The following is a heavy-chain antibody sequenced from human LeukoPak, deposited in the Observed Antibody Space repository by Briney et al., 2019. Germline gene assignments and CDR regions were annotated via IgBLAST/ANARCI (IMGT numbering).Heavy chain of an antibody. CDR2: INPSGGST. CDR1: GYTFTSYY. D-gene: IGHD3-10*01. CDR3: ARDSITMVRGDQDAFDI. V-gene: IGHV1-46*01. Sequence: ASVKVSCKASGYTFTSYYMHWVRQAPGQGLEWMGIINPSGGSTSYAQKFQGRVTMTRDTSTSTVYMELSSLRSEDTAVYYCARDSITMVRGDQDAFDIWGQGTMVTVSS. J-gene: IGHJ3*02.